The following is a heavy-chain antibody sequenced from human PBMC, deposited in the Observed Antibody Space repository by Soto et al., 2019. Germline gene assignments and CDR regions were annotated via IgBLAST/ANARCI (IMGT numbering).Heavy chain of an antibody. J-gene: IGHJ4*02. CDR2: IPYDGSNK. D-gene: IGHD1-26*01. Sequence: GGSLRLSCAASGFTFSSYGMHWVRQAPGKGLEWVAVIPYDGSNKYYADSVKGRFTISRDNSKNTLYLQMNSLRAEDTAVYYCAKGPNQWELLLDYWGQGTLVTVSS. CDR1: GFTFSSYG. CDR3: AKGPNQWELLLDY. V-gene: IGHV3-30*18.